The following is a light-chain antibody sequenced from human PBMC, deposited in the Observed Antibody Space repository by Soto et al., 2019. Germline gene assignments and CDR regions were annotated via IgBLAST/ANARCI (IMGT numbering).Light chain of an antibody. CDR1: QRFINNY. J-gene: IGKJ1*01. V-gene: IGKV3-20*01. Sequence: EIVLTQSRGTLSLSPGERATLSCRASQRFINNYLALYQQKPGQAPRRLIYGASDRATGIPDRVSGSGSGTDFTLTISRQEPEDFAVYYCQQYGSSGTFGQGTKVDIK. CDR3: QQYGSSGT. CDR2: GAS.